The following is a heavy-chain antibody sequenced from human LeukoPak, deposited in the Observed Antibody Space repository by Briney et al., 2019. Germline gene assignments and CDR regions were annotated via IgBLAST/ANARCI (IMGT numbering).Heavy chain of an antibody. CDR2: IYYSGST. CDR1: GGSISSYY. J-gene: IGHJ6*03. V-gene: IGHV4-59*08. Sequence: PSETLSLTCTVSGGSISSYYWSWIRQPPGKGLEWIGYIYYSGSTNYNPSLKSRVTISVDTSKNQFSLKLSSVTAADTAVYYCARHFAFSYYYMDVWDKGTTVTVSS. CDR3: ARHFAFSYYYMDV.